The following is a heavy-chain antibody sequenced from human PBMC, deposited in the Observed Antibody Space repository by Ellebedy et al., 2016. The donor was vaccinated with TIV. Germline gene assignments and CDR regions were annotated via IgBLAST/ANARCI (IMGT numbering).Heavy chain of an antibody. CDR3: ARVKREYSSSYFDH. CDR2: IYYSGST. J-gene: IGHJ4*02. Sequence: SETLSLTCAVYGGSFSSYYWGWIRQPPGKGLEWIGSIYYSGSTYYNPSLKSRVTISVDTSKNQFSLKLSSVTAAETAVYYCARVKREYSSSYFDHWGQGTLVTVSS. CDR1: GGSFSSYY. V-gene: IGHV4-39*07. D-gene: IGHD6-6*01.